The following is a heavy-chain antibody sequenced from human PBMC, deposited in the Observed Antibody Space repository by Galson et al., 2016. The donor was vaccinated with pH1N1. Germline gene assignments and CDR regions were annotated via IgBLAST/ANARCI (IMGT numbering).Heavy chain of an antibody. V-gene: IGHV3-64*02. CDR2: IKSNGETT. CDR1: GFRFSDYG. D-gene: IGHD1-1*01. J-gene: IGHJ4*02. Sequence: SLRLSCATSGFRFSDYGIHWVRQAPGKGLEYVSAIKSNGETTYYADSVKGRFTISRENSKNMVYLQMGSLRAADMAVYYCARVRVSTTAPCFDYWGQGTLVTVSS. CDR3: ARVRVSTTAPCFDY.